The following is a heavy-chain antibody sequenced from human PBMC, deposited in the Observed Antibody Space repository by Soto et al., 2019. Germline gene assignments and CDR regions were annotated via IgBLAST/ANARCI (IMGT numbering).Heavy chain of an antibody. J-gene: IGHJ5*02. D-gene: IGHD4-17*01. CDR2: ISAYNGNT. CDR1: GYTFTSYG. CDR3: ARDYGGNGNWFDP. V-gene: IGHV1-18*01. Sequence: ASLKVSCKSSGYTFTSYGISWVRHAPGQGLEWMGWISAYNGNTNYAQKLQGRVTMTTDTSTSTAYMELRSLRSDDTAVYYCARDYGGNGNWFDPWGQGTLVTVSS.